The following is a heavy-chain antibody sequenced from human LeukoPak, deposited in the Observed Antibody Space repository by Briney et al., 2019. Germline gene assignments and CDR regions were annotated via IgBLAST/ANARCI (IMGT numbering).Heavy chain of an antibody. Sequence: PSETLSLTCTVSGGSISSGSYYWSWIRQPAGKGLEWIGRIYTSGSTNYNPSLKSRVTISVDTSKNQFSQKLSSVTAADTAVYYCARGSHYDFWSGYYNYWGQGTLVTVSS. CDR3: ARGSHYDFWSGYYNY. D-gene: IGHD3-3*01. CDR1: GGSISSGSYY. CDR2: IYTSGST. J-gene: IGHJ4*02. V-gene: IGHV4-61*02.